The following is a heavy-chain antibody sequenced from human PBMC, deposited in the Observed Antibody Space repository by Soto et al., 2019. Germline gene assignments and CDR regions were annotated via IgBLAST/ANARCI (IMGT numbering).Heavy chain of an antibody. J-gene: IGHJ3*01. D-gene: IGHD3-16*01. CDR3: AREASSWGFAFDL. CDR2: IFGSGAPT. Sequence: EVQLLESGGGLVQPGGSLRLSCAASGFTFSHYAMSWVRQAPGKGLQWVSTIFGSGAPTHYADSVKGSFGISRDNSNNMLFLEMNSLKDEDTAAYYCAREASSWGFAFDLWGQGTRVAVSS. CDR1: GFTFSHYA. V-gene: IGHV3-23*01.